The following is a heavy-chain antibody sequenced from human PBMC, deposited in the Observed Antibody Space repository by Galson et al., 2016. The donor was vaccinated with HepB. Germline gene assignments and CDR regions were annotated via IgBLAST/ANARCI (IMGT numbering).Heavy chain of an antibody. CDR1: GDSVSSNSAA. V-gene: IGHV6-1*01. J-gene: IGHJ4*02. D-gene: IGHD2-2*01. CDR2: TYYRSQWYS. Sequence: AISGDSVSSNSAAWNWFRQSPSRGLEWLGRTYYRSQWYSDYGVSVRGRININADTSKNQFSLHLRSVTPEDMAVYFCARYTSTWYIDSWGQGTLVTVSS. CDR3: ARYTSTWYIDS.